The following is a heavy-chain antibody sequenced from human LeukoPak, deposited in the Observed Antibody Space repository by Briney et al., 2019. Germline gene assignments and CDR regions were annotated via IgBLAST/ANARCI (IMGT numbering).Heavy chain of an antibody. V-gene: IGHV1-2*02. D-gene: IGHD4-23*01. CDR1: GYTFTGYY. J-gene: IGHJ4*02. CDR2: TNPNSGGT. Sequence: ASVKVSCKASGYTFTGYYIHWVRQAPGQGLEWMGWTNPNSGGTNYAQKFQGRVSVTRDTSISTVYMELSRLTYDDTAVYYCVRDLATVATPYFDYWGQGALVTVSS. CDR3: VRDLATVATPYFDY.